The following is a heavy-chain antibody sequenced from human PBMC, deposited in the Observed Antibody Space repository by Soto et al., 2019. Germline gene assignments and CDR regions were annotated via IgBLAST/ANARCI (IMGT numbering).Heavy chain of an antibody. J-gene: IGHJ6*02. D-gene: IGHD6-13*01. CDR2: ISAYNGNT. CDR3: ARSRAAAVYYYGMDV. CDR1: GYTFTSYG. V-gene: IGHV1-18*01. Sequence: ASVKVSCKASGYTFTSYGISWVRQAPGQGLEWMGWISAYNGNTNYAQNFQGRVTMTTDTSTSTAYMELRSLRSDDTAVYYCARSRAAAVYYYGMDVRGQGTTVTVSS.